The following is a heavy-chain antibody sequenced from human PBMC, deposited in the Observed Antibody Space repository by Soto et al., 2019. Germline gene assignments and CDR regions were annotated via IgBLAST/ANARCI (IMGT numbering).Heavy chain of an antibody. CDR2: IYHSGNT. V-gene: IGHV4-4*02. CDR1: GGSISSSNW. J-gene: IGHJ5*02. CDR3: ARVVIDYGDINWFDP. Sequence: QVQLQESGPGLVKPSGTLSLTCAVSGGSISSSNWWSWVRQPPGKGLEWIGEIYHSGNTNYNPSLKSRVTISLDTSKNQFSLSLSSVTAADTAVYYCARVVIDYGDINWFDPWGQGTLVTVSS. D-gene: IGHD4-17*01.